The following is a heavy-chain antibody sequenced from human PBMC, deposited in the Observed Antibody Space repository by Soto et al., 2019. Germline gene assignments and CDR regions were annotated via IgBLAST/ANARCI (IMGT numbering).Heavy chain of an antibody. CDR3: ARVVTTAMGDYYHYGMDV. V-gene: IGHV1-18*01. D-gene: IGHD4-17*01. J-gene: IGHJ6*02. Sequence: ASVKVSCKASGYTFTSYGISWVRQAPGRGLEWMGWISAYNGNTNYAQKLQGRVTMTTDTSTSTAYMELRSLRSDDTAVYYCARVVTTAMGDYYHYGMDVWGQGTTVTVSS. CDR2: ISAYNGNT. CDR1: GYTFTSYG.